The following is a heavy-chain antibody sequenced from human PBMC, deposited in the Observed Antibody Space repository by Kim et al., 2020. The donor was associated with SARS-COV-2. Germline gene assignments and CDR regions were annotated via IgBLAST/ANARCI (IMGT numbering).Heavy chain of an antibody. V-gene: IGHV3-11*03. J-gene: IGHJ3*02. Sequence: GGSLRLSCAASGFTFSDYYMNWIRQAPGKGLEWVSYISSSSSYTNYADTVKCRFTISRENAKNSLYLQMNSLRAEDTAVYYCARTGTTSAHGAFDIWGQGTMVTVSS. D-gene: IGHD1-1*01. CDR3: ARTGTTSAHGAFDI. CDR2: ISSSSSYT. CDR1: GFTFSDYY.